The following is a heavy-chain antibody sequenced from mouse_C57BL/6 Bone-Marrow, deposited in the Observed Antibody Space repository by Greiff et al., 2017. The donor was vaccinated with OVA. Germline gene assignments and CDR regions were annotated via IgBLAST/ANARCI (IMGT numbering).Heavy chain of an antibody. CDR2: ISAGGSYT. Sequence: EVKLMESGGGLVKPGGSLKLSCAASGFTFSSYAMSWVRQTPEKRLEWVATISAGGSYTYYPDNVKGRFTISRDNAKNNLYLQMSHLKSEDTAMYYCARMGQPPYAMDYWGQGTSVTVSS. V-gene: IGHV5-4*03. D-gene: IGHD6-1*01. J-gene: IGHJ4*01. CDR3: ARMGQPPYAMDY. CDR1: GFTFSSYA.